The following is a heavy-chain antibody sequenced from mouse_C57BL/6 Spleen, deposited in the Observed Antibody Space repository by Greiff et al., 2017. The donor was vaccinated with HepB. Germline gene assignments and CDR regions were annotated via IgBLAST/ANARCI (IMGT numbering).Heavy chain of an antibody. CDR1: GYAFSSYW. D-gene: IGHD1-1*01. CDR2: IYTGDGDT. V-gene: IGHV1-80*01. J-gene: IGHJ2*01. CDR3: AREGDYGSRSYFDY. Sequence: VQLQQSGAELVKPGASVKISCKASGYAFSSYWMNWVKQRPGKGLEWIGQIYTGDGDTNYNGKFKGKATLTADKSSSTAYMQLSSLTSEDSAVYFCAREGDYGSRSYFDYWGQSTTLTVSS.